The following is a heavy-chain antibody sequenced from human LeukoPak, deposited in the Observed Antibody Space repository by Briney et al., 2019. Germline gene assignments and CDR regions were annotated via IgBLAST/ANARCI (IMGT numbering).Heavy chain of an antibody. D-gene: IGHD3-10*01. CDR2: IKSKTDGGTT. CDR3: LRDWYGSGSYWQIRESYFDY. J-gene: IGHJ4*02. CDR1: GFTFSNAW. Sequence: TGGSLRLSCAASGFTFSNAWMSWVRQAPGKGLEWVGRIKSKTDGGTTDYAAPVEGRFTTSRDDSKNTLYLQMNSLKTEDTAVYYCLRDWYGSGSYWQIRESYFDYWGQGTLVTVSS. V-gene: IGHV3-15*01.